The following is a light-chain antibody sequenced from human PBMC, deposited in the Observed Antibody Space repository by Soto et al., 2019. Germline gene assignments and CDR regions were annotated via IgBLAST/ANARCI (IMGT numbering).Light chain of an antibody. Sequence: QSALTQPRSVSGSPGQSVTISCTGTSSDVGGYIYVSWYQQHPGKAPKLMMFDVRKRPSGVPDRFSGSKSDNTASLTISGLQTEDEADYFCCSYAGNYTYVFGTGTKVTVL. CDR3: CSYAGNYTYV. J-gene: IGLJ1*01. V-gene: IGLV2-11*01. CDR2: DVR. CDR1: SSDVGGYIY.